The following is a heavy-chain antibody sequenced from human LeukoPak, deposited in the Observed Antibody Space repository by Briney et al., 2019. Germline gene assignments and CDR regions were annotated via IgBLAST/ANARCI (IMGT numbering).Heavy chain of an antibody. CDR2: ITSGGSDT. V-gene: IGHV3-48*02. CDR1: GFSVGATY. Sequence: TGGSLRLSCAASGFSVGATYMNWVRQAPGKGLEWVAHITSGGSDTHYADSVKGRFTVSRDTAANSLFLQMNSLRDDDTAVYYCARLFASWGQGTLDTVSS. CDR3: ARLFAS. D-gene: IGHD3-16*01. J-gene: IGHJ4*02.